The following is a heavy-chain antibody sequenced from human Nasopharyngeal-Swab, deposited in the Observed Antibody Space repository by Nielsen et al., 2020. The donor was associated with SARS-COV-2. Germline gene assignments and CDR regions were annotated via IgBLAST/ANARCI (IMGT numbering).Heavy chain of an antibody. Sequence: GESLKISCAASGFTVSSNYMSWVRQAPGKGLEWVSVIYSGGSTYYADSVKGRFTISRDNSKNTLYLQMNSLRAEDTAVYYCASPGYCSSTSCPGIWGQGTLVTVSS. V-gene: IGHV3-66*01. CDR3: ASPGYCSSTSCPGI. J-gene: IGHJ4*02. CDR1: GFTVSSNY. CDR2: IYSGGST. D-gene: IGHD2-2*01.